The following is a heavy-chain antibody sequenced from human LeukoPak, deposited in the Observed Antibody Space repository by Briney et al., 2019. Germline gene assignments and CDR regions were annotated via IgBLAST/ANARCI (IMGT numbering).Heavy chain of an antibody. CDR3: VREHYFYHMDG. CDR2: ISYDGSNK. V-gene: IGHV3-30*03. J-gene: IGHJ6*03. CDR1: GFTFSSNG. Sequence: GGSLRLSCAASGFTFSSNGMHWVRQAPGKGLEWVAVISYDGSNKHYVDSVKGRFTISRHNSKNTLYPQMNSLRAEDTAVYYCVREHYFYHMDGWGEGTTVTVSS.